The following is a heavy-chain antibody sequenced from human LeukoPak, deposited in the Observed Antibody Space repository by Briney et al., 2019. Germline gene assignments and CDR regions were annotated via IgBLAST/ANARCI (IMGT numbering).Heavy chain of an antibody. J-gene: IGHJ5*02. CDR2: INHSGST. CDR1: GGSFSGYY. Sequence: ASETLSLTCAVYGGSFSGYYWSCIRQPPGKGLEWIGEINHSGSTNYNPSLKSRVTISLDTSKNQFSLKLSSVTAADTAVYYCARQIRITMVRGVSPWFDPWGQGTLVTVSS. V-gene: IGHV4-34*01. D-gene: IGHD3-10*01. CDR3: ARQIRITMVRGVSPWFDP.